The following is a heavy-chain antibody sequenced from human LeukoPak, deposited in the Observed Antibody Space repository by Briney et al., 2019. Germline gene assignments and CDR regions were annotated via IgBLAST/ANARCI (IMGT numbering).Heavy chain of an antibody. Sequence: VKVSCKSSGYTFTIYGISWVRQAPGQGLEWMGWIRAYNGNTNYAQKLQGRVTMTTDTSTSTAYMELRSLRSDDTAVYYCASGREKYCSSTSCFTANYYYYGMDVWGQGTSVTVSS. CDR3: ASGREKYCSSTSCFTANYYYYGMDV. D-gene: IGHD2-2*02. CDR1: GYTFTIYG. V-gene: IGHV1-18*01. J-gene: IGHJ6*02. CDR2: IRAYNGNT.